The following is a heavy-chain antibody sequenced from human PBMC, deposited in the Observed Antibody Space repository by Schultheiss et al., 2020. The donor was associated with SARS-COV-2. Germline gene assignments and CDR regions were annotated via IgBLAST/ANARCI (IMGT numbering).Heavy chain of an antibody. Sequence: GGSLRLSCAASGFTFTSYAMHWVRQAPGKGLEWVAVIWYDGSNKYYADSVKGRFTISRDNAKNSLYLQMNSLRAEDTAVYYCARWATTVTGYWGQGTLVTVSS. V-gene: IGHV3-30*04. CDR1: GFTFTSYA. CDR2: IWYDGSNK. J-gene: IGHJ4*02. CDR3: ARWATTVTGY. D-gene: IGHD4-17*01.